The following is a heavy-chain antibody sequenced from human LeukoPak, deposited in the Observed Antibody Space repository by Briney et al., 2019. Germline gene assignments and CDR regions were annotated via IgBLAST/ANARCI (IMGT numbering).Heavy chain of an antibody. D-gene: IGHD3-22*01. CDR1: GFSFSTYA. J-gene: IGHJ4*02. CDR2: ISGSGGIP. Sequence: GGSLRLSCAASGFSFSTYAMTWVRRAPGKGLEWVSGISGSGGIPYYADSVKGRFTISRDTSKKTLYLQMNSLRAEDTAVYYCAKAVYDSSGSFDFWGQGTLVTVSS. CDR3: AKAVYDSSGSFDF. V-gene: IGHV3-23*01.